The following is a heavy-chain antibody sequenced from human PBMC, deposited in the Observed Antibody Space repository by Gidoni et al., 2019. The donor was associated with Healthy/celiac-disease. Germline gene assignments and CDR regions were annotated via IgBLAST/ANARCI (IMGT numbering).Heavy chain of an antibody. D-gene: IGHD2-15*01. V-gene: IGHV4-59*01. CDR1: GGSISSYY. CDR3: ARVVVGAADY. CDR2: IYYSWST. Sequence: QVQLQESGPGLVKPSETLSLTCTVSGGSISSYYWSWIRQPPGKGLEWIGYIYYSWSTNYNPSLKSRVTISVDTSKNQFSLKLSSVTAADTTVYYCARVVVGAADYWGQGTLVTVSS. J-gene: IGHJ4*02.